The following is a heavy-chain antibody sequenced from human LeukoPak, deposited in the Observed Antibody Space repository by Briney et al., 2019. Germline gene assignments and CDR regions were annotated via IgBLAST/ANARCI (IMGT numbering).Heavy chain of an antibody. V-gene: IGHV3-33*08. Sequence: GWSLRLSCAGSGFTYSHYGMHWVRQAPGKGLEWVAVIWSDGTGKYYSYAVKGRFTISRDNFRNTLNLQMNSLRGEDTAVYYCARDAERGFDYSNSLKYWGQGTLVTVSS. J-gene: IGHJ4*02. CDR1: GFTYSHYG. CDR3: ARDAERGFDYSNSLKY. D-gene: IGHD4-11*01. CDR2: IWSDGTGK.